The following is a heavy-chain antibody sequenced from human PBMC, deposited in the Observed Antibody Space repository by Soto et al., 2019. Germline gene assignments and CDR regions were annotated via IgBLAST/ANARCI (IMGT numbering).Heavy chain of an antibody. CDR3: ASHTYYYDSSGYLDY. J-gene: IGHJ4*02. Sequence: PSETLSLTCTVSGGSVSSGSYYWSWIRQPPGKGLEWIGYIYYSGSTNYNPSLKSRVTISVDTSKNQFSLKLSSVTAADTAVYYCASHTYYYDSSGYLDYWGQGTLVTVSS. V-gene: IGHV4-61*01. CDR1: GGSVSSGSYY. D-gene: IGHD3-22*01. CDR2: IYYSGST.